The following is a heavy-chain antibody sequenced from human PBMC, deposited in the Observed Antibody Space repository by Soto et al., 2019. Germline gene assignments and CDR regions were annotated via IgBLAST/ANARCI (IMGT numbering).Heavy chain of an antibody. CDR2: INYSGST. CDR1: GGSISSSSSY. D-gene: IGHD3-3*01. J-gene: IGHJ4*02. CDR3: AKAGFWSGYRVVDY. Sequence: QLQLQESGPGLVKPSETLSLTCTVSGGSISSSSSYWGWIRQPPGKGLEWIGSINYSGSTYYNPSLKSRITISVDTSKNQFSQNVCSVTAADTAVYFCAKAGFWSGYRVVDYWGQGTLVTVSS. V-gene: IGHV4-39*01.